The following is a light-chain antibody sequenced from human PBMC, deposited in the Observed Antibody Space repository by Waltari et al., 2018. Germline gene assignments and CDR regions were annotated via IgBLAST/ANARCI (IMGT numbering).Light chain of an antibody. Sequence: QSALTQPRSVSGSPGRSVTISCNGTSSDIGTYHFVSRYQQQPGKAPKVIIYNVNKRPSGVPDRFSASKSANTASLIISGLQAEDEADYYCCSYSGTSWVFGGGTLLTVL. J-gene: IGLJ3*02. V-gene: IGLV2-11*01. CDR3: CSYSGTSWV. CDR2: NVN. CDR1: SSDIGTYHF.